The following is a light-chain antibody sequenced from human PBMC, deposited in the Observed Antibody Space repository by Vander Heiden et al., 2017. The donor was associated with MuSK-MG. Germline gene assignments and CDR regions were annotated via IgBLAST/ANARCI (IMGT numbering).Light chain of an antibody. CDR1: QSVSNH. J-gene: IGKJ4*01. Sequence: EIVLTQSPATLSLSPGERATLSCRASQSVSNHLAWYQQKSGQAPRLLIYDASSRATGIPARFSGSGSGTDFILTISSLEPEDFAVYFCQKRTNWLLTFGGGTKVEIK. V-gene: IGKV3-11*01. CDR3: QKRTNWLLT. CDR2: DAS.